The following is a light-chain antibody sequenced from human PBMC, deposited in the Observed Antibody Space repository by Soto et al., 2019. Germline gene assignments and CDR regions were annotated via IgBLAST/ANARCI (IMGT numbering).Light chain of an antibody. CDR1: QIVSSY. Sequence: EIVLTQSPDTLSLSPGEIATLSCRASQIVSSYLAWYQQKPGQALRLLIYATFKRATGIPARFSGSGSGTDFTLTISSLEPEDFAVYYCVQRSTWPWTVGQGSKVEI. V-gene: IGKV3-11*01. CDR3: VQRSTWPWT. J-gene: IGKJ1*01. CDR2: ATF.